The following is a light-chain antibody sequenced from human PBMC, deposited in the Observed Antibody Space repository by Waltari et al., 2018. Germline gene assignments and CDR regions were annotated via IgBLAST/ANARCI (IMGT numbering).Light chain of an antibody. Sequence: VSSYLAWYQQKPGQAPRLLIYDASNRATGIPARFSGSGSGTDFTLTISSLEPEDFAVYYCQQRSNWPPITFGQGTRLEIK. CDR1: VSSY. CDR2: DAS. V-gene: IGKV3-11*01. J-gene: IGKJ5*01. CDR3: QQRSNWPPIT.